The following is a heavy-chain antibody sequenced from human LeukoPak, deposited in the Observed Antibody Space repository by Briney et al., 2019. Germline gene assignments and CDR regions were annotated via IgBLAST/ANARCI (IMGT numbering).Heavy chain of an antibody. J-gene: IGHJ4*02. V-gene: IGHV1-2*02. CDR1: GYTFTDYY. CDR3: ARDKYGSGSYDY. D-gene: IGHD3-10*01. Sequence: ASVKVSCKASGYTFTDYYMHWVRQAPGQGLEWMGWINPSSGGTNYAQKFQGRVAMTRDTSISTAYMELNRLRSDDTAVYYCARDKYGSGSYDYWGQGTLVTVSS. CDR2: INPSSGGT.